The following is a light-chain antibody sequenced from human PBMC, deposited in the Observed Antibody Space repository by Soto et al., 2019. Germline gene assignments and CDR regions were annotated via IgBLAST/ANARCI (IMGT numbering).Light chain of an antibody. CDR3: CSYAGSDIFVV. V-gene: IGLV2-23*02. J-gene: IGLJ2*01. CDR1: SSDVGKYNL. CDR2: EDS. Sequence: QSALAQPASVSGSPGQSITISCTGSSSDVGKYNLVSWYQWHPGKAPKLMIYEDSQRPSGVSNRFSGSKSGNMASLTISGLQAEDEADYYCCSYAGSDIFVVFGGGTKVTVL.